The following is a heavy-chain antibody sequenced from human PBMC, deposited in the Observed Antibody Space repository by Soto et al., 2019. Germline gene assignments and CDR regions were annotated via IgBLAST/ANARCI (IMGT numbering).Heavy chain of an antibody. Sequence: PGGSLRLSCAASGFTVSSNYMSWVRQAPGKGLEWVSVIYSGGSTYYADSVKGRFTISRDNSKNTLYLQMNSLRAEDTAVYYCARDSVAVAGTGVYYYYYGMDVWGQGTTVTSP. CDR1: GFTVSSNY. V-gene: IGHV3-53*01. D-gene: IGHD6-19*01. CDR2: IYSGGST. J-gene: IGHJ6*02. CDR3: ARDSVAVAGTGVYYYYYGMDV.